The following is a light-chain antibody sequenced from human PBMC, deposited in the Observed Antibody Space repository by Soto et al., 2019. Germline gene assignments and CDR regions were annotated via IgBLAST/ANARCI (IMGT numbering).Light chain of an antibody. CDR1: RYIRTA. CDR3: LQDYNYPWT. J-gene: IGKJ5*01. V-gene: IGKV1-6*01. Sequence: IKMTQSPSSLSASVGDRVTITCRASRYIRTALSWYQHRPGQAPKVLICVASSLQSGVPSRFSGSGYGTDFTLTISSLQPEDFATYYCLQDYNYPWTFGQGTRLEIK. CDR2: VAS.